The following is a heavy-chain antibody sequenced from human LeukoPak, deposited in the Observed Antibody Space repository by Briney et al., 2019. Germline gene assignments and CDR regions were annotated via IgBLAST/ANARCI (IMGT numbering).Heavy chain of an antibody. CDR3: AREGCSSTSCSDFDY. Sequence: ASVTVSCKASGYTFTGYYMHWVRQAPGQGLEWMGWINPNSGGTNYAQKFQGRVTMTRDTSISTAYMELSRLRSDDTAVYYCAREGCSSTSCSDFDYWGQGTLVTVSS. V-gene: IGHV1-2*02. J-gene: IGHJ4*02. CDR1: GYTFTGYY. CDR2: INPNSGGT. D-gene: IGHD2-2*01.